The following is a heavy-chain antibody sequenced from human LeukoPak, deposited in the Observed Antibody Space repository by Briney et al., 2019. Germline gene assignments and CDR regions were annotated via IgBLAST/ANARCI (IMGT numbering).Heavy chain of an antibody. CDR1: GYTFTSSY. CDR2: VSAYNGKT. J-gene: IGHJ4*02. Sequence: ASVKVSCKASGYTFTSSYINWVRQAPGQGLEWMGWVSAYNGKTSYVQNFQGRVTMTTDSSTNTAYMDLTRLTADETAVYYCARGGTYYPCIDYWGQGTLVTVSS. V-gene: IGHV1-18*01. D-gene: IGHD1-26*01. CDR3: ARGGTYYPCIDY.